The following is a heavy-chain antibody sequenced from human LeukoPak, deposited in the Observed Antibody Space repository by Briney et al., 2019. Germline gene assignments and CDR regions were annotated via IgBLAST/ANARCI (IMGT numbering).Heavy chain of an antibody. CDR2: IYYSGST. V-gene: IGHV4-39*07. J-gene: IGHJ3*02. D-gene: IGHD3-10*01. Sequence: PSETLSLTCTVSGGSISSSSYYWGWIRQPPGKGLEWIGSIYYSGSTYYNPSLKSRVTISVDTSKNQFSLKLSSVTAADTAVYYCARRMVWFGEQEAFDIWGQGTMVTVSS. CDR3: ARRMVWFGEQEAFDI. CDR1: GGSISSSSYY.